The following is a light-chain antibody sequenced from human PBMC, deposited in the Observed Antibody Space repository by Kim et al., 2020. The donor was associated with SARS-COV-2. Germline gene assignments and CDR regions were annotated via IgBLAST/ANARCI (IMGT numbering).Light chain of an antibody. Sequence: GQSITISCPGTSRDVGAYNYVSWYQQQSGKVPKLLIYDVNKRPSGISNRFSGSKSGTTASLTISGLQTEDEADYYCMSYTTNSTYVFGVGTKVTVL. J-gene: IGLJ1*01. CDR3: MSYTTNSTYV. V-gene: IGLV2-14*03. CDR1: SRDVGAYNY. CDR2: DVN.